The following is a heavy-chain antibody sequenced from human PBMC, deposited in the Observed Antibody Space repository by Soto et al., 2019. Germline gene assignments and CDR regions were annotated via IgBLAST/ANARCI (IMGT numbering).Heavy chain of an antibody. CDR2: INPNSGGT. D-gene: IGHD6-19*01. CDR1: GYTFTGYY. J-gene: IGHJ5*02. CDR3: ARALSIAVAGPYNWFDP. Sequence: ASVKVSCKASGYTFTGYYMHWVRQAPGQGLEWMGWINPNSGGTNYAQKFQGWVTMTRDTSISTAYMELSRLRSDDTAVYYCARALSIAVAGPYNWFDPWGQGTLVTVSS. V-gene: IGHV1-2*04.